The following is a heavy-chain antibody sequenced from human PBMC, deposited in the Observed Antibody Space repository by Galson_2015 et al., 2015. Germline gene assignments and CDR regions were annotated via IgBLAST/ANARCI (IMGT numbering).Heavy chain of an antibody. J-gene: IGHJ4*02. V-gene: IGHV4-61*01. Sequence: SETLSLTCTVSGGSVSSGSYYWSWIRQPPGKGLEWIGYIYYSGSTNYNPSLKSRVTISVDTSKNQFSLKLSSVTAADTAVYYCARVCLDSSGYYYGFDYWGQGTLVTVSS. CDR2: IYYSGST. CDR1: GGSVSSGSYY. CDR3: ARVCLDSSGYYYGFDY. D-gene: IGHD3-22*01.